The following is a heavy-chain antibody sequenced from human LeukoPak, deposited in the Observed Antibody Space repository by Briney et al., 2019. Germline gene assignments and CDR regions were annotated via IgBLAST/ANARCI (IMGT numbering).Heavy chain of an antibody. CDR2: ISWNSGSI. CDR1: GFTFDDYA. V-gene: IGHV3-9*01. D-gene: IGHD3-9*01. CDR3: TRGYDILTGQAYFDY. J-gene: IGHJ4*02. Sequence: PGGSLRLSCAASGFTFDDYAMHWVRQAPGKGLEWVSGISWNSGSIGYADSVKGRFTISRDNSKNTLYLQMNSLRAEDTAVYYCTRGYDILTGQAYFDYWGQGTLVTVSS.